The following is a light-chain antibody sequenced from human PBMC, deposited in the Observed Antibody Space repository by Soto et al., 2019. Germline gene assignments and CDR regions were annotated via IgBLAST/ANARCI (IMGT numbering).Light chain of an antibody. CDR1: QTISSW. V-gene: IGKV1-5*03. CDR2: KAS. Sequence: DIQMTQSPSTLSGSVGDRVTITCRASQTISSWLAWYQQKPGKAPKLLIYKASTLKSGVPSRFSGSGSGTEFTLTISSLQPDDFATYFCQQANSFPGTFGGGTKVEIK. J-gene: IGKJ4*01. CDR3: QQANSFPGT.